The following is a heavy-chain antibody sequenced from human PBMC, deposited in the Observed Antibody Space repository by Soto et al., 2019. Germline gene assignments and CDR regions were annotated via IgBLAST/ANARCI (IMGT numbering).Heavy chain of an antibody. J-gene: IGHJ5*02. Sequence: QVQLQQWGAGLLKPSETLSLTCAVYGGSFSGYYWSWIRQPPGKGLEWIGEINHSGSTNYNPSLKSRVTISVDTFKNQFSLKLSSVTAADTAVYYWARDTVVVVVAATPGWFDPWGQGTPVTVSS. D-gene: IGHD2-15*01. CDR3: ARDTVVVVVAATPGWFDP. CDR1: GGSFSGYY. CDR2: INHSGST. V-gene: IGHV4-34*01.